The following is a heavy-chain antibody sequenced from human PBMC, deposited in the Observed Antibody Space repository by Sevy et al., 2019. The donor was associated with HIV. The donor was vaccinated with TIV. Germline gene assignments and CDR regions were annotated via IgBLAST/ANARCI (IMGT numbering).Heavy chain of an antibody. V-gene: IGHV3-23*01. D-gene: IGHD2-8*01. CDR2: LSCGGGRI. CDR3: AREGCTRPHDH. Sequence: GGSLRLSCVASGFNFNIYSMSWVRQAPGKGLEWVSTLSCGGGRINHADSVQGRFTMSRDDSKKTVYLEMNSLRAEDTAVYYCAREGCTRPHDHWGQGTLVTVSS. J-gene: IGHJ4*02. CDR1: GFNFNIYS.